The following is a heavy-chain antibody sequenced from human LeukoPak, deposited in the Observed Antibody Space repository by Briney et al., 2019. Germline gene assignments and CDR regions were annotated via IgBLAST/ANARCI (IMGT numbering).Heavy chain of an antibody. CDR3: ARDKGYYGMDV. CDR2: IYYSGST. J-gene: IGHJ6*02. CDR1: GGSISSYY. Sequence: SETLSLTCTVSGGSISSYYWSWIRQPPGKGLEWIGYIYYSGSTNYNPSLKSRVTISVDTSKNQFSLKLSSVTAADTAVYYCARDKGYYGMDVWGQGTTVTVSS. V-gene: IGHV4-59*01.